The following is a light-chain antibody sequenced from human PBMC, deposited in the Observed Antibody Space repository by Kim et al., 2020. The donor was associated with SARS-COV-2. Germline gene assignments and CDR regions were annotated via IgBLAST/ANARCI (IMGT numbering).Light chain of an antibody. CDR3: QRYNSAQYT. CDR2: AAS. V-gene: IGKV3-20*01. Sequence: EIVLTQSPGTLSLSPGERATLSCRASQSVRSNYLAWYQQKPGQAPRLLIYAASSRATGIPDRFSGSESGTDFTLTINRLEPEDFVVYYCQRYNSAQYTLGQGTKLE. J-gene: IGKJ2*01. CDR1: QSVRSNY.